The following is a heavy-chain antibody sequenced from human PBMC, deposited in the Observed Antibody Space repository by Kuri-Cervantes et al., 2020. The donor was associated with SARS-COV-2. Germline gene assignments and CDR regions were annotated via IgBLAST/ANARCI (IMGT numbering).Heavy chain of an antibody. J-gene: IGHJ5*02. CDR3: ARKIPYCSGGSCYSGWFDP. V-gene: IGHV4-59*01. CDR1: GGSISSYY. Sequence: SETLSLTCTVSGGSISSYYWSWIRQPPGKGLEWIGYIYYSGSTNYNPSLKSRVTISVDTSKNRFSLKLSSVTAADTAVYYCARKIPYCSGGSCYSGWFDPWGQGTLVTVSS. CDR2: IYYSGST. D-gene: IGHD2-15*01.